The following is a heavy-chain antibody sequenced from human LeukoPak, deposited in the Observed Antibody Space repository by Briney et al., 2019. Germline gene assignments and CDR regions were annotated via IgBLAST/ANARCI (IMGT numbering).Heavy chain of an antibody. CDR3: TTGSAYITMIVVVTHAPFDY. CDR1: GFTFSNAG. D-gene: IGHD3-22*01. CDR2: IKSKTDGGTT. J-gene: IGHJ4*02. Sequence: GGSLRLSCAASGFTFSNAGMSWVRQAPGKGLEWVARIKSKTDGGTTDYAAPVKGRVTISRDDSKNTLYLQMNSLKTEDTAVYYCTTGSAYITMIVVVTHAPFDYWGQGTLVTVSS. V-gene: IGHV3-15*01.